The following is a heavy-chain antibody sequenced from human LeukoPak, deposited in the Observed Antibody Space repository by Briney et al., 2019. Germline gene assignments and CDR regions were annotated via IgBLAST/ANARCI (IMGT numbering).Heavy chain of an antibody. CDR3: AKVLRSDAYYYDSSGLMTGFDY. V-gene: IGHV3-23*01. CDR1: GFTFSNAW. D-gene: IGHD3-22*01. Sequence: PGGSLRLSCAASGFTFSNAWMSWVRQAPGKGLEWVSAISGSGGSTYYADSVKGRFTISRDNSKNTLYLQMNSLRAEDTAVYYCAKVLRSDAYYYDSSGLMTGFDYWGQGTLVTVSS. J-gene: IGHJ4*02. CDR2: ISGSGGST.